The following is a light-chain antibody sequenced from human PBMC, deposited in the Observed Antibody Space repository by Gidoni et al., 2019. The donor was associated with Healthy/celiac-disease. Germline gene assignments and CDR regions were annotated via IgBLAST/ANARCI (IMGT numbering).Light chain of an antibody. CDR3: QQRSSCPYT. Sequence: DIVLTQSPASLSSSAGERVTLTCRASQSVSSYLAWYQQKPGKAPRLLIYAASNMPTGIPARFSGSGSGTDFTLTISSLEPEDFAVYYCQQRSSCPYTFXXXTKVEIK. J-gene: IGKJ1*01. CDR1: QSVSSY. V-gene: IGKV3-11*01. CDR2: AAS.